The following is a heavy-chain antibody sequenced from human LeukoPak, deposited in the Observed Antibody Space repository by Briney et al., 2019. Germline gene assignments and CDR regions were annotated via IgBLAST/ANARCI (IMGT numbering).Heavy chain of an antibody. CDR2: ISSSSSYI. Sequence: GGSLRLSCAASGFTFSSYSMNWVRQAPGKGLEWVSSISSSSSYIYYADSVKGRFTISRDNAKNSLYLQMNSLRAEDTAVYYCAREFWVTAAGTLGSFDYWGQGTLVTVSS. CDR3: AREFWVTAAGTLGSFDY. CDR1: GFTFSSYS. D-gene: IGHD6-13*01. J-gene: IGHJ4*02. V-gene: IGHV3-21*01.